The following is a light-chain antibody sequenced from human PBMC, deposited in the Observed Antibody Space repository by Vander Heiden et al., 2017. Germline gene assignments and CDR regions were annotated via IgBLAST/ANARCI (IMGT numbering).Light chain of an antibody. J-gene: IGLJ2*01. CDR1: SCDGAGYHY. V-gene: IGLV2-14*01. CDR2: EVS. CDR3: SSYTSSITLEV. Sequence: QSALTPPASVSGSPGQSITISCTGPSCDGAGYHYVSWYQQHPGKAPKRVIYEVSKRPSGVSNRYSGSKSGNTASQTIAGRQNEDEADYYCSSYTSSITLEVFGGGTKLTVL.